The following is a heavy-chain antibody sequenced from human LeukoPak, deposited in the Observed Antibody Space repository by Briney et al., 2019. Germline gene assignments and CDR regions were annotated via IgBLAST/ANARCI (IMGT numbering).Heavy chain of an antibody. CDR2: INHSGST. J-gene: IGHJ2*01. V-gene: IGHV4-34*01. D-gene: IGHD6-6*01. CDR1: GGSFSGYY. Sequence: PSETLSLTCAVYGGSFSGYYWSWVRQPPGKGLEWIGEINHSGSTNYNPSLKSRVTISVDTSKNQFSLELSSVTAADTAVYYCARGKKYSSSSGWYFDLWGRGTLVTVSS. CDR3: ARGKKYSSSSGWYFDL.